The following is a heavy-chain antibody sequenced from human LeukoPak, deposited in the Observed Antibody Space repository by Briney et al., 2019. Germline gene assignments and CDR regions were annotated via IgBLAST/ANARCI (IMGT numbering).Heavy chain of an antibody. CDR1: GFTVSSNY. V-gene: IGHV3-53*01. D-gene: IGHD3-10*01. CDR3: ARPRIWFGNTLEDY. J-gene: IGHJ4*02. CDR2: IYSGGST. Sequence: GGSLRLSCAASGFTVSSNYMSWVREARGKGLEGGSVIYSGGSTYYSDAVKGRFTISRDNSKNTLYLQMNSLRAEYTAVYYCARPRIWFGNTLEDYWGQGTLVTVSS.